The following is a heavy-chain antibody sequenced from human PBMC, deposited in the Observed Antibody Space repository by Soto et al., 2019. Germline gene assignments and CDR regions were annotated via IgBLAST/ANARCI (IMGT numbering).Heavy chain of an antibody. V-gene: IGHV1-18*01. D-gene: IGHD6-13*01. CDR1: GYTFTNYG. CDR2: ISAYNGNT. J-gene: IGHJ5*02. Sequence: EASVKVSCKASGYTFTNYGITWVRQAPGQGLEWMGWISAYNGNTHYTQKLQGRVTMTTDTSTSTAYMELRSLRSDDTAVYYCARTPPQLYSSSWSGWFDPWGQGTLVTVSS. CDR3: ARTPPQLYSSSWSGWFDP.